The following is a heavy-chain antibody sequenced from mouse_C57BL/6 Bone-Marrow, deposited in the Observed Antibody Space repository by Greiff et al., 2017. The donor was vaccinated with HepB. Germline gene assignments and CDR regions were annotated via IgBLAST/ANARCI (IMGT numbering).Heavy chain of an antibody. CDR3: ASKDGDYLDY. V-gene: IGHV5-12*01. J-gene: IGHJ2*01. Sequence: EVQLVESGGGLVQPGGSLKLSCAASGFTFSDYYMYWVRQTPEKRLEWVAYISNGGGSTYYPDTVKGRFTLSRDNAKNTLYLQMSRLKSEDAAMCYCASKDGDYLDYWGQGTTLTVSS. CDR2: ISNGGGST. CDR1: GFTFSDYY. D-gene: IGHD1-1*02.